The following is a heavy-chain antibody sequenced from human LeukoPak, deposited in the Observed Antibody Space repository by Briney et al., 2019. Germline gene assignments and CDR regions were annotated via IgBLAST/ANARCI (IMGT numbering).Heavy chain of an antibody. Sequence: PGGSLRLSCAASGFTFSASTMNWVRQAPGKGLEWLSSISSDSEWIYYAASVKGRFTISRDNAKNSLYLQMNSLRAEDTAVYYCASEGCGWYCLESLGQGTLVTVSS. V-gene: IGHV3-21*01. D-gene: IGHD6-19*01. CDR2: ISSDSEWI. CDR1: GFTFSAST. CDR3: ASEGCGWYCLES. J-gene: IGHJ4*02.